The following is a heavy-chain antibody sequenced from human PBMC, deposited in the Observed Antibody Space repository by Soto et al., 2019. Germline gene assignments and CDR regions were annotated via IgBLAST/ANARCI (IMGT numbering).Heavy chain of an antibody. CDR2: ISYDGTNK. D-gene: IGHD6-19*01. J-gene: IGHJ4*02. Sequence: QVQLVESGGGVVQPGRSLRLSCAPSGFTFSGYGMHWVRQAPGKGLEWVALISYDGTNKYYADSVKGRFTISRDNSKNTLYLQMNSLRAEDTAVYYCSNLVYSSGLSADFWGQGTLVTVSS. CDR3: SNLVYSSGLSADF. V-gene: IGHV3-30*18. CDR1: GFTFSGYG.